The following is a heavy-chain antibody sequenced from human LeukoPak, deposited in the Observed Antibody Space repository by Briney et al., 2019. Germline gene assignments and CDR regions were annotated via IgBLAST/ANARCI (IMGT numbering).Heavy chain of an antibody. CDR3: ARASLSTYYYGSGSNQPFDY. V-gene: IGHV3-7*01. CDR2: IKQDGSEK. CDR1: GFTFSSYW. J-gene: IGHJ4*02. Sequence: GSLRLSCAASGFTFSSYWMSWVRQAPGKGLEWVANIKQDGSEKYYVDSVKGRFTISRDNAKNSLYLQMNSLRAEDTAVYYCARASLSTYYYGSGSNQPFDYWGQGTLVTVSS. D-gene: IGHD3-10*01.